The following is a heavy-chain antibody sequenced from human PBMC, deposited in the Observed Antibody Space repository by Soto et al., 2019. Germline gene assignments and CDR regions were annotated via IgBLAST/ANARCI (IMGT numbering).Heavy chain of an antibody. CDR1: GYTFTSYY. J-gene: IGHJ3*02. CDR2: INPSGGST. D-gene: IGHD4-17*01. Sequence: QVQLVQSGAEVKKPGASVKVSCKASGYTFTSYYMHWVRQAPGQGLEWMGIINPSGGSTSYAQKFQGRVNMTRDTSTSTVYMELSSLRSEDTAVYYCARVDGGEEDAFAIWGQGTMVTVSS. CDR3: ARVDGGEEDAFAI. V-gene: IGHV1-46*01.